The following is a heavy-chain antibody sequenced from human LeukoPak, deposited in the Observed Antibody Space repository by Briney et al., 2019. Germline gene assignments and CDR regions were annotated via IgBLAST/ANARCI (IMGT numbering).Heavy chain of an antibody. V-gene: IGHV4-38-2*02. CDR1: GYSISSGYY. CDR3: ARADSSSGRYYYYMDV. J-gene: IGHJ6*03. CDR2: IYHSGST. D-gene: IGHD6-6*01. Sequence: SETLSLTCTVSGYSISSGYYWGRIRQPPGKGLEWIGSIYHSGSTYYNPSLKSRVTTSVDTSKNQFSLKLSSVTAADTAVYYCARADSSSGRYYYYMDVWGKGTTVTVSS.